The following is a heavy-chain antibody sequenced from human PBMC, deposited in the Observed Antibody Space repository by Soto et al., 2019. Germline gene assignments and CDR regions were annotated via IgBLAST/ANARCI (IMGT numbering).Heavy chain of an antibody. V-gene: IGHV3-66*01. J-gene: IGHJ4*02. CDR3: ARGGSYGGNSEGEIDY. CDR2: IYSGGST. D-gene: IGHD4-17*01. Sequence: EVQLVESGGGLVQPGGSLRLSCAASGFTVSSNYMSWVRQAPGKGLEWVSVIYSGGSTYYADSVKGRFTISRDNSKNTMYLQMNSLRAEDTAVYYCARGGSYGGNSEGEIDYWGQGTLVTVSS. CDR1: GFTVSSNY.